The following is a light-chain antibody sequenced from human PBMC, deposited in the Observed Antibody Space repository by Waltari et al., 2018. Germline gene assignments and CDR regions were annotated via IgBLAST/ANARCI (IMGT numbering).Light chain of an antibody. V-gene: IGKV1-39*01. CDR2: AAS. J-gene: IGKJ1*01. Sequence: DIQVTLSPSSLSASVGDRVTITCRASQNINIFLNWYQQKAGEPPKLLIYAASSLQSGVPSRFSGGGSGTDFTLTISSLQREDFATYFCQQSYSAPRAFGQGTKVEVK. CDR1: QNINIF. CDR3: QQSYSAPRA.